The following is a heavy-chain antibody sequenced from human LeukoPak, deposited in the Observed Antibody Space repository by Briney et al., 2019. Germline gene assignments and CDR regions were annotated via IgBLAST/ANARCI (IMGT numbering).Heavy chain of an antibody. J-gene: IGHJ4*02. CDR1: GYSFSNDW. CDR3: ARRGCNGGSCYGY. Sequence: GESLKISCKGSGYSFSNDWIGWVRQMPGKGLEWTGIIYPGGSDTRYSPSFQGQVTISADKSISTAYLQWSSLEASDTAMYYCARRGCNGGSCYGYWGQGTLVTVSS. CDR2: IYPGGSDT. V-gene: IGHV5-51*01. D-gene: IGHD2-15*01.